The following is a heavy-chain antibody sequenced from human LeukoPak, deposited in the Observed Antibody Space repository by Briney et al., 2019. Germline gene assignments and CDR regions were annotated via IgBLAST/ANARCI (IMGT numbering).Heavy chain of an antibody. CDR3: VREDYGEYYFDY. D-gene: IGHD4-17*01. V-gene: IGHV3-30*09. CDR2: ISYHGNNK. J-gene: IGHJ4*02. CDR1: GFIFSDFA. Sequence: GGSLRLSCAASGFIFSDFAMHWARQAPGKGLEWVAVISYHGNNKYYADSVKGRFAISRDNARNTLYLQMNSLRPEDAAVYSCVREDYGEYYFDYWGQGTPVTVSS.